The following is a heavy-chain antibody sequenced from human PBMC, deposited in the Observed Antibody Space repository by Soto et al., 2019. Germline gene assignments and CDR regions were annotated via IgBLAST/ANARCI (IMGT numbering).Heavy chain of an antibody. CDR3: ARDVWHCGSNSCYFYGMDV. Sequence: QVQLVESGGGLVQPGRSLRLSCAASEFTFSTNSMHWVRQAPGKGLGWVAVVSPDGSRKYYADSVKGRFTISRDNSKNTVFMQMNSLRAEDTAVYYCARDVWHCGSNSCYFYGMDVWGQGTTVTVSS. V-gene: IGHV3-30-3*01. CDR1: EFTFSTNS. CDR2: VSPDGSRK. J-gene: IGHJ6*02. D-gene: IGHD2-2*01.